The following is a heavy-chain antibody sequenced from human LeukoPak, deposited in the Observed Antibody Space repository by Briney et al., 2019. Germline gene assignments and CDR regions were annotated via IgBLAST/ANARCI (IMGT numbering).Heavy chain of an antibody. CDR3: AGVGRGGYYKGPAAFDI. CDR1: GGSISSYY. D-gene: IGHD3-3*01. CDR2: IYYSGST. Sequence: SETLSLTCTVSGGSISSYYWSWIRQPPGKGLEWIGYIYYSGSTNYNPTLKSRVTISVDTSKNQFSLKLSSVTAADTAVYYCAGVGRGGYYKGPAAFDIWGQGTMVTVCS. J-gene: IGHJ3*02. V-gene: IGHV4-59*01.